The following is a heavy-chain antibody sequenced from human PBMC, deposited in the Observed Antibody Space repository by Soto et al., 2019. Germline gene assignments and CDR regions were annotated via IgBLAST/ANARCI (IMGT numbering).Heavy chain of an antibody. CDR2: IWYDGSNK. CDR3: ARDLSDADYDILTTRRDYFDY. CDR1: GFTFSSYG. Sequence: QVQLVESGGGVVQPGRSLRLSCAASGFTFSSYGMHWVRQAPGKGLEWVAVIWYDGSNKYYADSVKGRFTISRDNSKNTLYLQMNSLRAEDTAVYYCARDLSDADYDILTTRRDYFDYWGQGTLVTVSS. D-gene: IGHD3-9*01. J-gene: IGHJ4*02. V-gene: IGHV3-33*01.